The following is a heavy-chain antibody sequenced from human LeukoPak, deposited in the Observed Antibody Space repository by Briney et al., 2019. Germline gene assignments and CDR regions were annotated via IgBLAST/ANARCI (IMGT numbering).Heavy chain of an antibody. CDR3: AKDLLGYSYEYTLDY. CDR2: VRYDGSNK. D-gene: IGHD5-18*01. Sequence: GGSLRLSCAASGFTFSNYGMHWVRQAPGKGLEWVAFVRYDGSNKYYADSMKGRFIISRDNSKKTLNLKINSMRAEDTAVYYCAKDLLGYSYEYTLDYWGQGTLVTVSS. J-gene: IGHJ4*02. CDR1: GFTFSNYG. V-gene: IGHV3-30*02.